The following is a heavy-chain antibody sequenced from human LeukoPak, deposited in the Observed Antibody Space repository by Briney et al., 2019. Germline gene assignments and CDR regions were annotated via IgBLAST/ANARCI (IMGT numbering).Heavy chain of an antibody. Sequence: SQTLSLTCTVSGGSISSGSYYWSWIRQPAGKGLEWIGRIYTSGSTNYNPSLKSRVTISVDTSKNQFSLKLSSVTAADTAVYYCAGRILYGMDVWGQGTTVTVSS. CDR1: GGSISSGSYY. CDR2: IYTSGST. J-gene: IGHJ6*02. V-gene: IGHV4-61*02. D-gene: IGHD2-15*01. CDR3: AGRILYGMDV.